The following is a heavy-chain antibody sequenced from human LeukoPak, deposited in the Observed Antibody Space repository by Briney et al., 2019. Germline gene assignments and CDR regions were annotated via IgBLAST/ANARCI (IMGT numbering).Heavy chain of an antibody. J-gene: IGHJ4*02. D-gene: IGHD3-10*01. CDR1: GYTFSDYY. CDR2: INPNSGDT. CDR3: ARVGLWFGEFYFDY. Sequence: ASVKVSCKTSGYTFSDYYIHWIRQAPGQGLEWVGWINPNSGDTDYAQKFQGRVTVTRDTSISTAYMELRSLRSDDTAVYYCARVGLWFGEFYFDYWGQGTLVTVSS. V-gene: IGHV1-2*02.